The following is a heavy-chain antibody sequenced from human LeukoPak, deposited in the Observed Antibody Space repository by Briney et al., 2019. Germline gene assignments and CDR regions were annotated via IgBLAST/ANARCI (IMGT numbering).Heavy chain of an antibody. CDR3: ARGQGHIAATAWFDA. V-gene: IGHV4-4*02. J-gene: IGHJ5*02. CDR2: IYHRGTT. Sequence: SGTLSLTCAVSGGSISSSNWWSWVRQPPGKTLEWIGFIYHRGTTYNNPSLGSRVTITIDRSKNQFSLQLNSVTAADTAVYFCARGQGHIAATAWFDAWGQGILVTVSS. CDR1: GGSISSSNW. D-gene: IGHD6-25*01.